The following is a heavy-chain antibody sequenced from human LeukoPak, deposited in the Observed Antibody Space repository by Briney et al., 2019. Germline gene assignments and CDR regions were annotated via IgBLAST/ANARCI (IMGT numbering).Heavy chain of an antibody. Sequence: ASVKVSCKASGGTFSSYAVSWVRQAPGQGLEWMGGIIPIFGTANYAQKFQGRVTITADESTSTAYMELSSLRSEDTAVYYCARGEDIVEVVAATYAFDIWGQGTMVTVSS. CDR1: GGTFSSYA. CDR2: IIPIFGTA. V-gene: IGHV1-69*01. D-gene: IGHD2-15*01. J-gene: IGHJ3*02. CDR3: ARGEDIVEVVAATYAFDI.